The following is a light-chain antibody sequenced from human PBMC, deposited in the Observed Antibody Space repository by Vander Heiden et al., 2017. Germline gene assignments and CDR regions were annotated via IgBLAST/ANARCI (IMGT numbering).Light chain of an antibody. Sequence: SVMTQSPDPLSVSLGERATIKCKFSQSIFKHADNENYLAWYQQTPGQPPKLLIHWASAAEPGVPDRFSGSGSGADFTLTISNLQAEDVAVYFCQQYYSVPLTFGGGTKVEIK. CDR1: QSIFKHADNENY. CDR3: QQYYSVPLT. V-gene: IGKV4-1*01. J-gene: IGKJ4*01. CDR2: WAS.